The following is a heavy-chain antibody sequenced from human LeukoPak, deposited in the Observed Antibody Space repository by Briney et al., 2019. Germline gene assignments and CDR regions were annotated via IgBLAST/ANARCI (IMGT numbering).Heavy chain of an antibody. CDR2: IYSGGST. V-gene: IGHV3-53*01. CDR1: GFTVSSNY. Sequence: PGGSLRLSCAASGFTVSSNYMSWVRQAPGKGLEWVSVIYSGGSTYYADSVKGRFTISRDNSKNTLYLQMNSLRAEDTAVYYCASLGYCSGGSCSPSMDVWGKGTTVTVSS. J-gene: IGHJ6*04. D-gene: IGHD2-15*01. CDR3: ASLGYCSGGSCSPSMDV.